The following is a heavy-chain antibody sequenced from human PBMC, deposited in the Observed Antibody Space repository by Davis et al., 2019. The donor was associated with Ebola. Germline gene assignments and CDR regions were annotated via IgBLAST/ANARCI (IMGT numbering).Heavy chain of an antibody. CDR2: IYYSGST. Sequence: MPGGSLRLSCTVSGGSISSSNYYWGWIHQPPGKGLEWIGSIYYSGSTYYNPSLKSRVTISVDTSKNQFSLKLSSVTAADTAVYYCAGTFTIDWFDPWGQGTLVTVSS. CDR1: GGSISSSNYY. V-gene: IGHV4-39*01. D-gene: IGHD2/OR15-2a*01. CDR3: AGTFTIDWFDP. J-gene: IGHJ5*02.